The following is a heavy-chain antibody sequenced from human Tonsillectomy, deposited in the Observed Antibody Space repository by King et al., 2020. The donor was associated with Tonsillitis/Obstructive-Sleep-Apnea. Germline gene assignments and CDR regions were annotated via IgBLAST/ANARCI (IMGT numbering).Heavy chain of an antibody. D-gene: IGHD3-22*01. J-gene: IGHJ4*02. V-gene: IGHV1-2*02. Sequence: QLVQSGAEVKKPGASVKISCKASGYTFTGYYIHWVRQAPGQGLEWMGWINPNSGGTNYAQKFQGRVTMTRDTSISTAYMELSRLRSDDTAVYYCARVAYYYDSIGPLDYWGQGTLVTVSS. CDR1: GYTFTGYY. CDR3: ARVAYYYDSIGPLDY. CDR2: INPNSGGT.